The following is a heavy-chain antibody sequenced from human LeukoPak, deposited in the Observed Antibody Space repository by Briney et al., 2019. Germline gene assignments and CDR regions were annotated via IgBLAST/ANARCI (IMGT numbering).Heavy chain of an antibody. CDR2: ISFSSTTI. CDR1: GFSFDTYS. D-gene: IGHD4-11*01. Sequence: GGTLRLSCAASGFSFDTYSMNWFRQAPGKGLKWVAYISFSSTTIFYADFVKGRFTISRDNAQNPLYLQMSSLRAEDTAVYYCARVPHDYSDYVAYWGQGTLVTVSS. J-gene: IGHJ4*02. CDR3: ARVPHDYSDYVAY. V-gene: IGHV3-48*04.